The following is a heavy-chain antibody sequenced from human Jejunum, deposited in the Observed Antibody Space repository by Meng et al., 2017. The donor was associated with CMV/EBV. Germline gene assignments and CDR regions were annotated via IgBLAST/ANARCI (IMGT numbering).Heavy chain of an antibody. CDR3: ATGVADFEY. V-gene: IGHV1-8*01. CDR1: GYTFTSYD. J-gene: IGHJ4*02. CDR2: MNPNRGTT. Sequence: QVQRVQSGAEGKKPWASVKVSCKASGYTFTSYDIKWVRQGTGQGLEWMGWMNPNRGTTGYAQKFQGRVTMTRNISKSTAYMDLSSLRSEDTAVYYCATGVADFEYWGQGTLVTVSS. D-gene: IGHD6-19*01.